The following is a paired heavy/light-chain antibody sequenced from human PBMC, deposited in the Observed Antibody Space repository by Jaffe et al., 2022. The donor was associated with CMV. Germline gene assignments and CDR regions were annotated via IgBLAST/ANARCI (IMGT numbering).Heavy chain of an antibody. J-gene: IGHJ2*01. CDR1: GASMRSFP. V-gene: IGHV4-59*01. CDR2: IHQNGGS. Sequence: QVQLQESGPGLVKPSETLSLTCSVSGASMRSFPWSWIRQPPGKGPEWIGYIHQNGGSDYNPSLKNRVTMSLDASRRQFYLKMTSVTAADTAVYYCAKEPFGVTALDYYFDVWGRGILVTVSS. CDR3: AKEPFGVTALDYYFDV. D-gene: IGHD3-3*01.
Light chain of an antibody. V-gene: IGKV3-20*01. J-gene: IGKJ1*01. CDR3: QQYVSSRT. CDR1: HNLDRNY. CDR2: GAS. Sequence: EIVLTQSPGTLSLSPGESATLSCRASHNLDRNYLAWYQQKPGQAPRLLIYGASSRAAGIPDRFSGSGYERDFTLTISSLEPEDFAVYYCQQYVSSRTFGQGTKVEIK.